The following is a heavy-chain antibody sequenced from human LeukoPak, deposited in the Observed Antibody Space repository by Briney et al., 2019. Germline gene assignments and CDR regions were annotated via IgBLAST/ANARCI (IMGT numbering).Heavy chain of an antibody. CDR3: ASIAAAGHFDC. D-gene: IGHD6-13*01. CDR2: IYYSGST. Sequence: PSETLSLTCTVSGGSISSYYWSWIRQPPGKGLEWIGYIYYSGSTNYNPSLKSRVTISVDTSKNQFSLKLSSVTAADTAVYYCASIAAAGHFDCWGQGTLVTVSS. V-gene: IGHV4-59*01. CDR1: GGSISSYY. J-gene: IGHJ4*02.